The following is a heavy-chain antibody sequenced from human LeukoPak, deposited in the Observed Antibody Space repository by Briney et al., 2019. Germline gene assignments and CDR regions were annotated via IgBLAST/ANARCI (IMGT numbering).Heavy chain of an antibody. D-gene: IGHD5-12*01. CDR2: IIPIFGTA. CDR1: GGTFSSYA. CDR3: ARDPGRGYSGYYY. J-gene: IGHJ4*02. Sequence: SVNVSCNASGGTFSSYAISWVRQAPGQGLEWMGGIIPIFGTANYAQKFQGRVTITADESTSTAYMELSSLRSEDTDVYYCARDPGRGYSGYYYWGQGTLVTVSS. V-gene: IGHV1-69*13.